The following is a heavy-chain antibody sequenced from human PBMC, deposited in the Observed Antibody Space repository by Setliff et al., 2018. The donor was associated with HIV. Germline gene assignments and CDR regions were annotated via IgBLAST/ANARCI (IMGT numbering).Heavy chain of an antibody. CDR2: IYISGST. V-gene: IGHV4-61*02. CDR3: ASGSRNYYGSGALDY. D-gene: IGHD3-10*01. CDR1: GGSISSGSYY. J-gene: IGHJ4*02. Sequence: PSETLSLTCTVSGGSISSGSYYWSWIRQPAGKGLELIGRIYISGSTNYNPSLKNRVTISVDTSKKQFSLKLSSVTAADTAVYHCASGSRNYYGSGALDYWGQGTLVTVSS.